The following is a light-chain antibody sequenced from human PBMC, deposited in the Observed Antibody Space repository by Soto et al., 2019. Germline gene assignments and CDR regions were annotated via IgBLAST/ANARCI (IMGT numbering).Light chain of an antibody. CDR3: SSYTISSTEV. V-gene: IGLV2-14*03. CDR1: SSDVGGYNY. CDR2: DVS. Sequence: QSVLTQPASVSGSPGQSITISCTGTSSDVGGYNYVSWYQQHPDKAPKLIIYDVSNRPSGVSNRFSGSKSGNTASLTISGIQAEDEADYYCSSYTISSTEVFGTGTKVTVL. J-gene: IGLJ1*01.